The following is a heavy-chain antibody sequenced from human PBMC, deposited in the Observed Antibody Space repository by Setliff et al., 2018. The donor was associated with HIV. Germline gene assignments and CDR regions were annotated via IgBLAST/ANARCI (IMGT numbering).Heavy chain of an antibody. V-gene: IGHV4-38-2*01. J-gene: IGHJ3*02. Sequence: PSETLSLTCAVSGYSLSSGYFWDWIRQPPGKGLEWIGSIYHSGSTYYNPSLKSRVTISVDTSKNQFSLKLSSVTAADTAVYYCASTSRPLGDSSGNEGAFDIWGQGTMVTVSS. CDR2: IYHSGST. CDR1: GYSLSSGYF. CDR3: ASTSRPLGDSSGNEGAFDI. D-gene: IGHD3-22*01.